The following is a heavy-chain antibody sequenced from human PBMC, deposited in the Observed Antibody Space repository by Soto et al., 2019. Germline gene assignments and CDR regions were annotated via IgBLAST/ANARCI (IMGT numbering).Heavy chain of an antibody. CDR3: ARGYCSGGSCYSEYYYYYYMDV. CDR2: INHSGST. D-gene: IGHD2-15*01. CDR1: GGSFSGYY. V-gene: IGHV4-34*01. J-gene: IGHJ6*03. Sequence: QVQLQQWGAGLLKPSETLSLTCAVYGGSFSGYYWSWIRQPPGKGLEWIGEINHSGSTNYNPSLKSRVTISVDTSKNQFSLKLSSATAADTAVYYCARGYCSGGSCYSEYYYYYYMDVWGKGTTVTVPS.